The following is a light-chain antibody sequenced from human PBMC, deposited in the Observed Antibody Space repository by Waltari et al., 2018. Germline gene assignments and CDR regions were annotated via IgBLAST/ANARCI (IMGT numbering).Light chain of an antibody. Sequence: IVMTQSPDSLAVSLGERATINCKSSHNILDSSNNQHHLAWYRQRPGQPPQVVIYWAFSRESGVPDRFTGSGSGTDFTLTISSLQADDVAVYYCQQYYTTPFTFGQGTKLEIK. V-gene: IGKV4-1*01. CDR2: WAF. CDR3: QQYYTTPFT. CDR1: HNILDSSNNQHH. J-gene: IGKJ2*01.